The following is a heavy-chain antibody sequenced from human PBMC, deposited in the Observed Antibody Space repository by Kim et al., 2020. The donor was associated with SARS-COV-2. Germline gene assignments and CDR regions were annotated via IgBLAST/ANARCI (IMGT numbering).Heavy chain of an antibody. Sequence: SETLSLTCTVSGGSISSYYWSWIRQPPGKGLEWIGYIYYSGSTNYNPSLKSRVTISVDTSKNQSSLKLSSVTAADTAVYYCARDKNMGGNFDYWGQGTLVTVSS. V-gene: IGHV4-59*13. D-gene: IGHD2-15*01. CDR2: IYYSGST. CDR3: ARDKNMGGNFDY. J-gene: IGHJ4*02. CDR1: GGSISSYY.